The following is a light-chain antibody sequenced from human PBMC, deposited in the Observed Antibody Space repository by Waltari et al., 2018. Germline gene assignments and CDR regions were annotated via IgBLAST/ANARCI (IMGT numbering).Light chain of an antibody. CDR3: QQYGSSPWT. CDR1: QSVGSSY. V-gene: IGKV3-20*01. CDR2: GAS. Sequence: EIVLTQSPGTLSLSPGERANLSCRASQSVGSSYLAWYQQKPGQAPRVLIHGASTRATGIPDRFSGRGSGTDFTLTISRLEPEDFAVYYCQQYGSSPWTFGQGTKVEIK. J-gene: IGKJ1*01.